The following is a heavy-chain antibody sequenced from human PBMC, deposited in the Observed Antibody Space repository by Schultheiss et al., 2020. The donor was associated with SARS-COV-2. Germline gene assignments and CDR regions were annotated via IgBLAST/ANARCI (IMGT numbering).Heavy chain of an antibody. CDR2: IAYDGSNM. CDR1: GFTFSGYG. Sequence: GESLKISCAASGFTFSGYGMHWVRQAPGKGLEWVAVIAYDGSNMYYAESVKGRFTISRDNIRNTLYLQMNSLRPEDTAVYYCGRGPGGYTSYFDYWGQGTLVTV. V-gene: IGHV3-30*03. D-gene: IGHD3-22*01. J-gene: IGHJ4*02. CDR3: GRGPGGYTSYFDY.